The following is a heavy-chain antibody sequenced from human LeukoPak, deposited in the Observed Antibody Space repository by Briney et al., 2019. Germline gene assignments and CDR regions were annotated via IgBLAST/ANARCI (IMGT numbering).Heavy chain of an antibody. D-gene: IGHD4-17*01. CDR1: GFTFSSYA. CDR2: ISGSGGST. J-gene: IGHJ4*02. V-gene: IGHV3-23*01. Sequence: GGSLRPSCAASGFTFSSYAMSWVRQAPGKGLEWVSAISGSGGSTYYADSVKGRFTISRDNSKNTLYLQMNSLRAEDTAVYYCAKVSSDYGDLYYFDYWGQGTLVTVSS. CDR3: AKVSSDYGDLYYFDY.